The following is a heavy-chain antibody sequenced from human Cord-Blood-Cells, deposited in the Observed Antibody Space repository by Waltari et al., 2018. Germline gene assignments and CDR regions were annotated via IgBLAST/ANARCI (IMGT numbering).Heavy chain of an antibody. CDR1: GGSISTGDYS. D-gene: IGHD2-2*01. CDR3: ARAGCSSTSCYYAFDY. Sequence: QVQLQESGPGLVKPSPTLSLTCPVSGGSISTGDYSWSWIRQPTGKGLEWIGYIYYSGSTYYNPSLKSRVTISVDTSKNQFSLKLSSVTAADTAVYYCARAGCSSTSCYYAFDYWGQGTLVTVSS. CDR2: IYYSGST. J-gene: IGHJ4*02. V-gene: IGHV4-30-4*08.